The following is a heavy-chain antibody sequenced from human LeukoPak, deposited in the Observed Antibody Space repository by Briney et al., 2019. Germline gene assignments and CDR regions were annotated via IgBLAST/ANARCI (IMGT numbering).Heavy chain of an antibody. Sequence: GGSLRLSCAASGFTFTNHAVSWVRQAPGKGLEWVSAEGSAGGTYYPDSVRGRFTISRDNYENTLSLQMNSLRVEDTAVYYCASRTWTGAGYYAFDIWGQGTLVTVSS. CDR1: GFTFTNHA. J-gene: IGHJ4*02. D-gene: IGHD2-2*01. CDR3: ASRTWTGAGYYAFDI. V-gene: IGHV3-23*01. CDR2: EGSAGGT.